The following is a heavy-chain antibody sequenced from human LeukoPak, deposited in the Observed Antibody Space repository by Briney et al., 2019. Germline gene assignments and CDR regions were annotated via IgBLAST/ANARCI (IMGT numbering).Heavy chain of an antibody. J-gene: IGHJ4*02. CDR2: ISGSGGST. D-gene: IGHD2-15*01. Sequence: GGSLRLSCAASGFTFSSYAMSWVRQAPGKGLEWVSAISGSGGSTYYADSVKGRFTISRDNSKNTLYLQMNSLRAEDTAVYYCANFSFLWGGGSCYSGYWGQGTLLTVSS. CDR1: GFTFSSYA. V-gene: IGHV3-23*01. CDR3: ANFSFLWGGGSCYSGY.